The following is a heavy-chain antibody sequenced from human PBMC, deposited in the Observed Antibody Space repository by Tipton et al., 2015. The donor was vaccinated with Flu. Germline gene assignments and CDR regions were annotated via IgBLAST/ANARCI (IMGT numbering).Heavy chain of an antibody. Sequence: TLSLTCSVSSDSIASDYYWGWIRQPPGKGLEWIGNIHHTGTSYYNPSLSSRVRIIRDRSKNQFSLKLSFVTAADTAVYYCARRDYSNYVSVPKDWFDSWGQGILVTVSS. V-gene: IGHV4-38-2*01. CDR1: SDSIASDYY. D-gene: IGHD4-11*01. J-gene: IGHJ5*01. CDR2: IHHTGTS. CDR3: ARRDYSNYVSVPKDWFDS.